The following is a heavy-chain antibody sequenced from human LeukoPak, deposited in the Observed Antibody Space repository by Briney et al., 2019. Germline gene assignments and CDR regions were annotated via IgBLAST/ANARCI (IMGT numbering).Heavy chain of an antibody. Sequence: PGGSLRLSCAASGFTFSGYWMSWVRQAPGKGPEWVANIKQDGSEIYYVDSVKGRFTISRDNAKNSLYLQMNSLRAEDTAVYYCARRGEHYDSSGYYYKWGQGTLVTVSS. CDR3: ARRGEHYDSSGYYYK. D-gene: IGHD3-22*01. CDR2: IKQDGSEI. V-gene: IGHV3-7*01. J-gene: IGHJ4*02. CDR1: GFTFSGYW.